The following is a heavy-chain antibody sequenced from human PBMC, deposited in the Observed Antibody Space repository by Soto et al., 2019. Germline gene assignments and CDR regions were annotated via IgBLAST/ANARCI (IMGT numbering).Heavy chain of an antibody. CDR2: IWYDGSNK. CDR3: ARERGYSYGYVFDY. V-gene: IGHV3-33*01. Sequence: QVQLVESGGGVVQPGRSLRLSCAASGFTFSSYGMHWVRQAPGKGLEWVAVIWYDGSNKYYADSVKGRFTISRDNSKNTLYLQMNSLRAEDTAVYYCARERGYSYGYVFDYWGQGTLVTVSS. CDR1: GFTFSSYG. J-gene: IGHJ4*02. D-gene: IGHD5-18*01.